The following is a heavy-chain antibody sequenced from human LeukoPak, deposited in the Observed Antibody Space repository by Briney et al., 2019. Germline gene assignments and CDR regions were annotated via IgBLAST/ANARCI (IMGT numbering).Heavy chain of an antibody. CDR3: ARIPDSSVNGSDY. CDR1: GGTFSSYS. V-gene: IGHV1-69*05. D-gene: IGHD3-22*01. J-gene: IGHJ4*02. CDR2: IIPMFHKT. Sequence: SVKVSCKASGGTFSSYSISWVRQAPGQRLEWMGDIIPMFHKTNYAQILQGRVTITTDESTTTAYMELSSLRPEDTAVYYCARIPDSSVNGSDYWGQGTLVTVSS.